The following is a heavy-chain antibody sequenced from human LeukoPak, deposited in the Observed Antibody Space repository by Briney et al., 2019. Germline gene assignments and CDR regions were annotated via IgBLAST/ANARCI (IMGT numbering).Heavy chain of an antibody. D-gene: IGHD2-15*01. CDR3: ARGGHCSGGSCYSFLNY. J-gene: IGHJ4*02. Sequence: SETLSLTCTVSGGSISSGDYYWSWIRQHPGTGLEWIGYIYYSGSTYYNPSLKSRVTISVDTSKNQFSLKLSSVTAADTAVYYCARGGHCSGGSCYSFLNYWGQGTLVTVSS. CDR1: GGSISSGDYY. V-gene: IGHV4-31*03. CDR2: IYYSGST.